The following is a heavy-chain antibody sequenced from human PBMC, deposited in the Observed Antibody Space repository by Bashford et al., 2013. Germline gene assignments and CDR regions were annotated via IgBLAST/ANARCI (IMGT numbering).Heavy chain of an antibody. J-gene: IGHJ4*02. CDR2: ISTYNGNT. CDR1: GYTFTNYG. Sequence: ASVKVSCKASGYTFTNYGLSWVRQAPGQGLEWMGWISTYNGNTNYAQKLQGRVTMTTDTSTSTAYMELSSLRSEDTAVYYCARGGGYDFWSGYQQGGYFDYWGQGTLVTVSS. V-gene: IGHV1-18*01. D-gene: IGHD3-3*01. CDR3: ARGGGYDFWSGYQQGGYFDY.